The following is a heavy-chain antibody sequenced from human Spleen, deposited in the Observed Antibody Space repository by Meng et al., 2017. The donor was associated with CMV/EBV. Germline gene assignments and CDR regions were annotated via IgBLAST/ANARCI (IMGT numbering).Heavy chain of an antibody. CDR2: ITSGSHNM. CDR3: GNFGGDY. D-gene: IGHD3-16*01. Sequence: GESLKISCVDSGVTFSSYAMNWVRQAPGKGLEWVSSITSGSHNMYYADSVKGRFTISRDNAKNSLYLQMNSLRTEDTALYYCGNFGGDYWGQGTLVTVSS. CDR1: GVTFSSYA. J-gene: IGHJ4*02. V-gene: IGHV3-21*04.